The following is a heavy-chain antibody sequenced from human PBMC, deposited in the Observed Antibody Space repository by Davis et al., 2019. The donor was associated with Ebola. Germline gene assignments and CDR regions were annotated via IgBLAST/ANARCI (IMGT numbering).Heavy chain of an antibody. D-gene: IGHD6-13*01. J-gene: IGHJ4*02. V-gene: IGHV1-18*04. CDR2: ISAYNGNT. Sequence: ASVNVTFMACVYTFTSSGISWLRQAPGQGLEWMGWISAYNGNTNYAQKLQGRVTMTTDTSTSTTYMELRSLRSDDTAVYYCASSRKPSYYFDYWGQGTLVTISS. CDR1: VYTFTSSG. CDR3: ASSRKPSYYFDY.